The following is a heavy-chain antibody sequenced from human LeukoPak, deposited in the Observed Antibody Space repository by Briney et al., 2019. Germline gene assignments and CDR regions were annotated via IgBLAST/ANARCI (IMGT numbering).Heavy chain of an antibody. Sequence: SQTLPLTCTVSGGSISSGDYYWSWIRQPPGKGLEWIGYIYYSGSTYYNPSLKSRVTISVDTSKNQFSLKLSSVTAADTAVYYYARETRTYCGGDCYWYWGQGTLVTVSS. CDR3: ARETRTYCGGDCYWY. D-gene: IGHD2-21*01. V-gene: IGHV4-30-4*08. J-gene: IGHJ4*02. CDR2: IYYSGST. CDR1: GGSISSGDYY.